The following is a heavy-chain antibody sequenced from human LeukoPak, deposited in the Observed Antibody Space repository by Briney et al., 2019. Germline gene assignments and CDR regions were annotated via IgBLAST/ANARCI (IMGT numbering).Heavy chain of an antibody. D-gene: IGHD1-1*01. V-gene: IGHV1-69*02. Sequence: AASVKVSCRASGGTFSSYTISWVRQAPGQGLEWMGRIIPILGIANYAQKFQGRVTITADKSTSTAYMELSSLRSEDTAVYYCAAGGYNWNDVAGWFDPWGQGTLVTVSS. J-gene: IGHJ5*02. CDR3: AAGGYNWNDVAGWFDP. CDR2: IIPILGIA. CDR1: GGTFSSYT.